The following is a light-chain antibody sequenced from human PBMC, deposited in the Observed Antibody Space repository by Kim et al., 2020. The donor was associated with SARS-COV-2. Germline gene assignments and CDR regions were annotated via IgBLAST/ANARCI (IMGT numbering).Light chain of an antibody. CDR1: SSNTGAGYD. CDR2: GNS. V-gene: IGLV1-40*01. Sequence: VTNSCTGSSSNTGAGYDVHWYQQLPGTAPKLLIYGNSSRPSGVPDRFSGSKSGTSASLAITGLQAEDEADYYCQSYDSSLSGSRVFGGGTQLTV. J-gene: IGLJ2*01. CDR3: QSYDSSLSGSRV.